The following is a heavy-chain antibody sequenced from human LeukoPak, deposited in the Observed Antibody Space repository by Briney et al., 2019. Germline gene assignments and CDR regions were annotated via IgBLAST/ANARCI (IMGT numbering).Heavy chain of an antibody. D-gene: IGHD5-18*01. V-gene: IGHV4-34*01. Sequence: SETLSLTCAVYGGSFSGYYWSWIRQPPGKGLEWIGEINHSGSTNYNPSLRSRVTISVDTSKNQFSLKLSSVTAADTAVYYCSRGSGYSYGRRKFDYWGQGTLVTVSS. CDR2: INHSGST. J-gene: IGHJ4*02. CDR1: GGSFSGYY. CDR3: SRGSGYSYGRRKFDY.